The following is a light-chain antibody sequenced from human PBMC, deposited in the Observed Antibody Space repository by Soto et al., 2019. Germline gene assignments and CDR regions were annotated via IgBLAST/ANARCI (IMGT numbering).Light chain of an antibody. Sequence: EIVLTQSPGTLSLSPGERATLSCRASQSVSSSYLAWYQQKPGQAPRLLIYGASSRATGIPDRFSGSGSGTDLPLTITRLQPEDVATFSCQKHSSVPVFGPWTKVEIK. CDR1: QSVSSSY. J-gene: IGKJ3*01. V-gene: IGKV3-20*01. CDR3: QKHSSVPV. CDR2: GAS.